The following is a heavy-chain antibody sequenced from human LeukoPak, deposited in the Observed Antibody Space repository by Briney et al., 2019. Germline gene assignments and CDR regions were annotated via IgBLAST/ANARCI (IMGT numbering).Heavy chain of an antibody. J-gene: IGHJ4*02. D-gene: IGHD3-16*02. CDR2: INPNSGGT. V-gene: IGHV1-2*02. CDR3: ARDEEYDYVWGSYRPPRTFDY. Sequence: ASVKVSCKASGYTFTGYYMHWVRQAPGQGLEWMGWINPNSGGTNYAQKFQGRVTMTRDTSISTAYMELSRLRSDDTAVYYCARDEEYDYVWGSYRPPRTFDYWGQGTLVTVSS. CDR1: GYTFTGYY.